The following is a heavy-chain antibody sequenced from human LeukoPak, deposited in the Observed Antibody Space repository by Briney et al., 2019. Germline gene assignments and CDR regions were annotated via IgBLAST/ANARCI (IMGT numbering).Heavy chain of an antibody. D-gene: IGHD1-26*01. V-gene: IGHV3-74*01. CDR2: INTDGSTT. Sequence: GGSLRLSCAASGFTFSNDWMHWVRQAPGKGLVWVSRINTDGSTTTYDDSVKGRFTISRDNAKNTLYLQMNSLRVEDTAVYYCARGRGGSYHYWGQGTLVTVSS. CDR1: GFTFSNDW. CDR3: ARGRGGSYHY. J-gene: IGHJ4*02.